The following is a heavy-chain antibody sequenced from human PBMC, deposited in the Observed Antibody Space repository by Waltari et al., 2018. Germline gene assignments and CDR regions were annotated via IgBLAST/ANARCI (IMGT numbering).Heavy chain of an antibody. CDR1: GGTFSSYA. J-gene: IGHJ4*02. Sequence: QVQLVQSGAEVKKPGSSVKVSCKASGGTFSSYAISWVRQAPGQGLEWMGGMIPIRGIANYAQTFQGRVTLTADKSTSTAYMELSSRRSEDTAVYYCARGSPGPYSSSWPDYWGQGTLVTVSS. CDR3: ARGSPGPYSSSWPDY. D-gene: IGHD6-13*01. V-gene: IGHV1-69*10. CDR2: MIPIRGIA.